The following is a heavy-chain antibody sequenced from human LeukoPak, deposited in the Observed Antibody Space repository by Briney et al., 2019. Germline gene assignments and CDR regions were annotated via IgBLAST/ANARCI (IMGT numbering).Heavy chain of an antibody. Sequence: SETLSLTCTVSGGPITNSYWSWIRQPAGQGLEWIGRIYTTGSGNMKYNPSLKSRATILVDTSKNQFSLTLTSVTAADTAIYYCARDQGTSGPRGLSRYFDYWGQGARVTVSS. CDR3: ARDQGTSGPRGLSRYFDY. CDR2: IYTTGSGNM. V-gene: IGHV4-4*07. J-gene: IGHJ4*02. CDR1: GGPITNSY. D-gene: IGHD2-8*01.